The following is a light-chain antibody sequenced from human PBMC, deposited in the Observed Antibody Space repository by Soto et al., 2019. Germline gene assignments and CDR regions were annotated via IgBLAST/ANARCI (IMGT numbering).Light chain of an antibody. CDR2: ADS. V-gene: IGLV1-47*02. CDR1: ISNIGTNS. CDR3: AAWDNSLRGVV. Sequence: QSVLTQPPSASGTPGQRVTISCSGDISNIGTNSVHWYQHLPGTAPKLVIYADSQRPSGVPDRFSGSKSGTTASLVISGLRSEDEADYHCAAWDNSLRGVVFGGGTKVTVL. J-gene: IGLJ2*01.